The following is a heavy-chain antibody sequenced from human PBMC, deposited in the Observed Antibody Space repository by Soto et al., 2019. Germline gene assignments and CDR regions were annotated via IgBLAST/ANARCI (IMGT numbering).Heavy chain of an antibody. CDR3: ARDLPPYGGRRSPPTGAFED. J-gene: IGHJ4*02. Sequence: SETLSLTCSVSGGSFTGDYWSWIRQPAGKGLQWIGRVFGDGAGTPIYNSLLKSRARMSADPSKRQFSLTLTSVTAADTAVYYCARDLPPYGGRRSPPTGAFEDWGQGIMVTVSS. CDR1: GGSFTGDY. D-gene: IGHD2-15*01. V-gene: IGHV4-4*07. CDR2: VFGDGAGTP.